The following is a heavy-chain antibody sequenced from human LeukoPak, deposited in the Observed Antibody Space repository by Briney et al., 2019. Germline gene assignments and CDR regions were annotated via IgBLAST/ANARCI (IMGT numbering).Heavy chain of an antibody. Sequence: QTGGSLRLSCAASGFTFSSYWMTWVRQAPGKGLEWVANIKQDGSEAYYVDSVKGRFTVSRDNAKNSLYLQLNSLGAEDTAVYYCARDASYYDSSGYDYWGQGTLVTVSS. CDR3: ARDASYYDSSGYDY. CDR1: GFTFSSYW. J-gene: IGHJ4*02. D-gene: IGHD3-22*01. V-gene: IGHV3-7*01. CDR2: IKQDGSEA.